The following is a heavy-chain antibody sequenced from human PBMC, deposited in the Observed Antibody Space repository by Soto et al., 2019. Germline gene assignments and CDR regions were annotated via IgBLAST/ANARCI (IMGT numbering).Heavy chain of an antibody. CDR2: ISVKNGNT. D-gene: IGHD2-15*01. CDR3: ARVSSSIVVVPDYGMDV. Sequence: QVQLVQSGVEVKKPGASVKVSCKASGYTFISHGISWVRQAPGQGLEWMGWISVKNGNTNYAQKLHGRVTLTTDTSTSTAYMERRRLRSDDTAVYYCARVSSSIVVVPDYGMDVWGQGTTVTVSS. J-gene: IGHJ6*02. V-gene: IGHV1-18*04. CDR1: GYTFISHG.